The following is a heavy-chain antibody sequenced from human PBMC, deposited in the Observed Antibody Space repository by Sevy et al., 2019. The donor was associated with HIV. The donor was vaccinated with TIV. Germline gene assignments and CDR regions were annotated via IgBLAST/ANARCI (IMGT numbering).Heavy chain of an antibody. CDR1: GITFTNAW. D-gene: IGHD3-3*01. J-gene: IGHJ4*02. CDR2: LKSNTDGGTT. CDR3: ARKGNFWSGYQYFDY. V-gene: IGHV3-15*01. Sequence: GGSLRLSCAASGITFTNAWMTWVRQAPGKGLEWVGRLKSNTDGGTTDYAAPVKGRFTISRDDSKSTLFLQMHSLKTDDTAVYYCARKGNFWSGYQYFDYWGQGTLVTVSS.